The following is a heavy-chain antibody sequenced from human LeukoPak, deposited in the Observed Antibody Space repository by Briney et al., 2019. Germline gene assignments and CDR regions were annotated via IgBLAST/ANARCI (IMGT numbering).Heavy chain of an antibody. Sequence: GASVKVSCKASGYTFTGYYMHWVRQAPGQGLEWMGWINPNSGGTNYAQKFQGRVTMTRDTSISTAYMELSRLRSDDTAVYYCARVTWWSRPYFDYWGQGTLVTVSS. D-gene: IGHD2-15*01. CDR1: GYTFTGYY. CDR2: INPNSGGT. V-gene: IGHV1-2*02. CDR3: ARVTWWSRPYFDY. J-gene: IGHJ4*02.